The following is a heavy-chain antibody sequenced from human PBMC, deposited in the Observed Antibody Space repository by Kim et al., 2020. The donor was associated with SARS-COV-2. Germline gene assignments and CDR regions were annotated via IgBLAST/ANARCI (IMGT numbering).Heavy chain of an antibody. D-gene: IGHD3-3*01. CDR3: ARPWAIFGVSPYVDV. CDR2: IYYSGST. J-gene: IGHJ6*02. V-gene: IGHV4-30-4*01. CDR1: GGSISSGDYY. Sequence: SETLSLTCTVSGGSISSGDYYWSWIRQPPGKGLEWIGYIYYSGSTYYNPSLKSRVTISVDTSKNQFSLKLSSVTAADTAVYYCARPWAIFGVSPYVDVWGQGTTVTVSS.